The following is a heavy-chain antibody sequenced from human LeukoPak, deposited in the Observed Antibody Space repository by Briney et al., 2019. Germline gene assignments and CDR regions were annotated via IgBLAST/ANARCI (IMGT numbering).Heavy chain of an antibody. V-gene: IGHV4-39*07. CDR2: IYYTGST. Sequence: SETLSLTCTVSGGSFSSSNYNWGWIRQPPGKGLEWIGTIYYTGSTYYNPSLKSRVTISVDTSKKHFSLKLNSVTAADTAVYYCARDQGTIILGYFDHWGQGTLVTVSS. J-gene: IGHJ4*02. D-gene: IGHD3-22*01. CDR3: ARDQGTIILGYFDH. CDR1: GGSFSSSNYN.